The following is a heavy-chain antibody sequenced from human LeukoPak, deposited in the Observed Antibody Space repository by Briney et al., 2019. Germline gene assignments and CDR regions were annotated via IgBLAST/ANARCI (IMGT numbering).Heavy chain of an antibody. V-gene: IGHV4-59*08. D-gene: IGHD6-19*01. J-gene: IGHJ6*02. CDR2: VYYSGST. Sequence: SETLSLTCTVSGDSIRSDYWSWVRQPPGKGLEWIGYVYYSGSTQYNPSLKSRVTISIGTSKKQFSLRLSSLTAADTAEYYCARSRPVAGFVSDYYTMDIWGQGTTVTVAS. CDR3: ARSRPVAGFVSDYYTMDI. CDR1: GDSIRSDY.